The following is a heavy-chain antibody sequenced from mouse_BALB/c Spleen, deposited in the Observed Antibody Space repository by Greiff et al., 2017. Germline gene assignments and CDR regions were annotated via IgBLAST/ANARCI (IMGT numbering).Heavy chain of an antibody. Sequence: EVQLVESGGGLVKPGGSLKLSCAASGFTFSDYYMYWVRQTPEKRLEWVATISDGGSYTYYPDSVKGRFTISRDNAKNNLYLQMSSLKSEDTAMYYCAREEYGNPFAYWGQGTLVTVSA. CDR3: AREEYGNPFAY. J-gene: IGHJ3*01. CDR2: ISDGGSYT. D-gene: IGHD2-10*02. V-gene: IGHV5-4*02. CDR1: GFTFSDYY.